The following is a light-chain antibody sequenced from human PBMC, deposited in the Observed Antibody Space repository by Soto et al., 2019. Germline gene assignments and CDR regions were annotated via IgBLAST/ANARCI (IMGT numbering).Light chain of an antibody. Sequence: DTQITQSPSTLSASVGDRVTITCRASQSISSWLAWYQQKPGKAPKLLIYKASSLESGVPSRFSGSGSGTEFTLTISSLQPDDFATYYCQQYNSYLYTFGQGTKREIK. CDR1: QSISSW. J-gene: IGKJ2*01. CDR3: QQYNSYLYT. V-gene: IGKV1-5*03. CDR2: KAS.